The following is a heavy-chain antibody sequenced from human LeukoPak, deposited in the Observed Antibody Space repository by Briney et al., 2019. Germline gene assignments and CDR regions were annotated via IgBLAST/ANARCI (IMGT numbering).Heavy chain of an antibody. CDR1: GFTFSSYS. D-gene: IGHD6-6*01. V-gene: IGHV3-21*01. J-gene: IGHJ4*02. CDR3: ATHRIAARFVFGY. CDR2: ISSSSSYI. Sequence: GGSLRLSCAASGFTFSSYSMNWVRQAPGKGLEWVSSISSSSSYIYYADSVKSRFTISRDNAKNSLYLQMNSLRAEDTAVYYCATHRIAARFVFGYWGQGTLVTVSS.